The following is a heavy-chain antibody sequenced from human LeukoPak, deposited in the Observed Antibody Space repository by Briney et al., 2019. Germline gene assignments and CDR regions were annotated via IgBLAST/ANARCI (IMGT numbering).Heavy chain of an antibody. CDR2: IYYSGST. CDR3: ARPLAARPHFDY. J-gene: IGHJ4*02. Sequence: SETLSLTCTVSGGSISSSSYYWGWIRQPPGKGLEWIGSIYYSGSTYYNPSLKSRVTISVDTSKNQCSLKLSSVTAADTAVYYCARPLAARPHFDYWGQGTLVTVSS. V-gene: IGHV4-39*01. D-gene: IGHD6-6*01. CDR1: GGSISSSSYY.